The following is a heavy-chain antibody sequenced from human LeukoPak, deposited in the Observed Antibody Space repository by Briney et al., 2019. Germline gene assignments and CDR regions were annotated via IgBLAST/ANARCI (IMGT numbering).Heavy chain of an antibody. CDR2: IYHSGST. J-gene: IGHJ4*02. CDR3: ARGDYGVLAIDY. V-gene: IGHV4-4*02. D-gene: IGHD4-17*01. Sequence: SETLSLTCAVSGGSISSSNWWSWVRQPPGKGLEWIGEIYHSGSTYYNPSLKSRVTISVDTSKNQFSLKLSSVTAADTAVYYCARGDYGVLAIDYWGQGTLVTVSS. CDR1: GGSISSSNW.